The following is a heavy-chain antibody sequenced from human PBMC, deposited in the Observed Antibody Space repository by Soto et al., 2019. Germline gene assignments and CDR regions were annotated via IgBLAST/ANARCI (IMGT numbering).Heavy chain of an antibody. D-gene: IGHD6-19*01. V-gene: IGHV5-51*01. CDR1: GYSFTSYF. J-gene: IGHJ4*02. CDR2: IYPGDSDT. CDR3: ARPFHSSGWYDY. Sequence: GESLKISCEASGYSFTSYFIAWVRQMPGKGLECMGIIYPGDSDTRYSPSFQGQVTISADKSISTAYLQWSSLKAPDTAMYYCARPFHSSGWYDYWGQGSLVTVSS.